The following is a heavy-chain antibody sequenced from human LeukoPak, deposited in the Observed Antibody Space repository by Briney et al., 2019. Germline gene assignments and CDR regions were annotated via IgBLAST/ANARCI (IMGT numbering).Heavy chain of an antibody. D-gene: IGHD2-8*01. CDR2: IIPIFGTA. CDR3: AGSEYCTNGVCYPYYYYYYMDV. J-gene: IGHJ6*03. Sequence: SVKVSCKASGYTFTSYAISWVRQAPGQGLEWMGGIIPIFGTANYAQKFQGRVTITADKSTSTAYMELSSLRSEDTAVYYCAGSEYCTNGVCYPYYYYYYMDVWGKGTTVTVSS. V-gene: IGHV1-69*06. CDR1: GYTFTSYA.